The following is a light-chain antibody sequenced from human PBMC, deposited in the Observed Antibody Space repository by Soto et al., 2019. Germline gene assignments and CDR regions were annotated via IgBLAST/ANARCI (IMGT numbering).Light chain of an antibody. CDR1: QSISGW. CDR3: QQSNIYPLT. V-gene: IGKV1-5*03. CDR2: KAS. Sequence: DIQMTQSPSTLSASVGDRVTITCRASQSISGWLAWYQQKPGKAPNLLIYKASTLESGVPSRFSCSGSGTEFTLTISSLQPDDFATYYCQQSNIYPLTIGGGTKVEIK. J-gene: IGKJ4*01.